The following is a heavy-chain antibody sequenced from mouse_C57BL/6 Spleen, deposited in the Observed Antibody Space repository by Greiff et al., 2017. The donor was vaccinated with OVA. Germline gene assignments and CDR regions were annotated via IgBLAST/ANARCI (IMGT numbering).Heavy chain of an antibody. D-gene: IGHD2-12*01. Sequence: VQLQQSGAELMKPGASVKLSCKAPGYTFTGYWIGWVKQRPGHGLEWIGEILPGSGSTNYNEKFKGKATFTADTSSNTAYMQLSSLTTEDSAIYCGARGRYDCAMDYWGQGTPVTVSS. CDR1: GYTFTGYW. CDR2: ILPGSGST. V-gene: IGHV1-9*01. J-gene: IGHJ4*01. CDR3: ARGRYDCAMDY.